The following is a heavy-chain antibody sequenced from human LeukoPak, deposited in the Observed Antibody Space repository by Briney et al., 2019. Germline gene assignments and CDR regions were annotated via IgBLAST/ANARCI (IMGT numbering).Heavy chain of an antibody. CDR2: IKEDGSEK. CDR1: GFTFSSYW. J-gene: IGHJ4*02. CDR3: ALNPDYYGSGSFDY. D-gene: IGHD3-10*01. Sequence: PGGSLRLSCAASGFTFSSYWMSWVRQAPGKGLEWVADIKEDGSEKYYVDSVKGRFTISRDNAKNSLYVQMNSLRAEDTAVYYCALNPDYYGSGSFDYWGQGTLVTVSS. V-gene: IGHV3-7*01.